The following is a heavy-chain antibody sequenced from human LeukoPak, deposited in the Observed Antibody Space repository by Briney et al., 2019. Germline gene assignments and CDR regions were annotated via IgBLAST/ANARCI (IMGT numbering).Heavy chain of an antibody. V-gene: IGHV3-74*01. J-gene: IGHJ4*02. D-gene: IGHD6-13*01. CDR2: IHTDGSST. CDR3: ARSLAAAGPLDY. Sequence: PGGSLRLSCAASGFTFSTYWMHWVRQAPGEGLVWVSRIHTDGSSTNYADSVRGRFTTSRDNAKNSLYLQMNSLRAEDTALYYCARSLAAAGPLDYWGQGTLVTVSS. CDR1: GFTFSTYW.